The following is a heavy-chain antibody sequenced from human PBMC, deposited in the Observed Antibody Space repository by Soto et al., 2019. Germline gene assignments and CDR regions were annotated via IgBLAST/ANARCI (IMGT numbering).Heavy chain of an antibody. Sequence: ASVKVSCQTSGYTYTSYGISWVRQAPGQGLEWMGWISAYNGNTDYAQKLQGRVTMTTDTSTSTAYMELRSLRSDDTAVYYCARPKACSGGSCYGWFDPWGQGTLVTVSS. J-gene: IGHJ5*02. CDR1: GYTYTSYG. CDR2: ISAYNGNT. D-gene: IGHD2-15*01. CDR3: ARPKACSGGSCYGWFDP. V-gene: IGHV1-18*01.